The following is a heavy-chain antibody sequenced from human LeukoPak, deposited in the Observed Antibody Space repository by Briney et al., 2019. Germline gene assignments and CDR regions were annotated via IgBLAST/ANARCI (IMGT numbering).Heavy chain of an antibody. D-gene: IGHD3-22*01. CDR1: GYTFTRYY. CDR3: ATVKKAWYYDSRGYFDY. Sequence: ASVKVSCKASGYTFTRYYTHWVRQAPGQGLEWMGITNPSGGSTIYAQKFQGRVTMTEDTSTDTAYMELSSLRSEDTAVYYCATVKKAWYYDSRGYFDYWGQGTLVTVSS. J-gene: IGHJ4*02. CDR2: TNPSGGST. V-gene: IGHV1-46*01.